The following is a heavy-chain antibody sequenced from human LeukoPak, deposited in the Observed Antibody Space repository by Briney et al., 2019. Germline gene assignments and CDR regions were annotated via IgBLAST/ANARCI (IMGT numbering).Heavy chain of an antibody. Sequence: GESLTISCKASGYSFTNYWISWVRQMPGKGLEWMGRIDPSDSYTKYSPSFEGHVTIAVDKSITTAFLQWNSPKASDTAMYFCATGASKVTTDFANYWGQGTQVAVSS. J-gene: IGHJ1*01. D-gene: IGHD4-17*01. CDR3: ATGASKVTTDFANY. CDR2: IDPSDSYT. V-gene: IGHV5-10-1*01. CDR1: GYSFTNYW.